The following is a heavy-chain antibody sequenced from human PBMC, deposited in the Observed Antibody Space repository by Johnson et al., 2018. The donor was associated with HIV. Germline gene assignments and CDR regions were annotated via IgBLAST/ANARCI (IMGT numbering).Heavy chain of an antibody. CDR1: GFTFSSHG. CDR2: ISHDGSNK. Sequence: QVQLVECGGGVVQPGRSLRLSCAASGFTFSSHGMHWVRQAPGKGLEWVAVISHDGSNKYYADSVKGRFTISRDNSKNTLYLQMNSLGPEDTAVYFCARGGLYIQFLAFDAFDIWGQGTMVTVSS. V-gene: IGHV3-30*03. CDR3: ARGGLYIQFLAFDAFDI. D-gene: IGHD4-11*01. J-gene: IGHJ3*02.